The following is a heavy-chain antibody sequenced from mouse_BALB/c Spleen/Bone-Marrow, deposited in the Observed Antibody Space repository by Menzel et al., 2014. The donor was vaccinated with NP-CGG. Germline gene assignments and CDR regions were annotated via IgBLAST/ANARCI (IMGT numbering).Heavy chain of an antibody. D-gene: IGHD2-2*01. CDR2: IYPGDGST. V-gene: IGHV1S56*01. CDR1: GYTFTSYE. Sequence: VHLVESGPELVTPGVLVKISCNASGYTFTSYEINWVKQRPGQGLEWIGWIYPGDGSTKYNEKFKGKATLTADKSSSTAYMQLSSLTSEDSAVYYCARSGGGYDGFAYWGQGTLVTVSA. CDR3: ARSGGGYDGFAY. J-gene: IGHJ3*01.